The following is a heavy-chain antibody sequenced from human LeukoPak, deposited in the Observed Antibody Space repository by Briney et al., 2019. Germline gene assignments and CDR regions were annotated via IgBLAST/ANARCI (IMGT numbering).Heavy chain of an antibody. V-gene: IGHV1-8*01. Sequence: EASVKVSCKASGYTFTSYDINWVRQATGQGLEWMGWMNPNSGNTGYAQKFQGRVTMTRNTSISTAYMELSSLRSEDTAVYYCARVYVWGCYRYIDYWGQGTLVTVSS. CDR2: MNPNSGNT. CDR1: GYTFTSYD. CDR3: ARVYVWGCYRYIDY. J-gene: IGHJ4*02. D-gene: IGHD3-16*02.